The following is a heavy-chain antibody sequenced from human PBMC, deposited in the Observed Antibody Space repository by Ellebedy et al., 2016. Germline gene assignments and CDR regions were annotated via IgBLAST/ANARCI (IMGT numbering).Heavy chain of an antibody. J-gene: IGHJ4*02. CDR1: ESTFTNFW. D-gene: IGHD1-1*01. CDR3: AGAVDGTTYFDS. Sequence: GESLKISXKASESTFTNFWIGWVRQMPGKGLEWMGLIYFLDYNTKYGPSFKGQVTISADKSITTAYLQWNSLQSSDTAIYYCAGAVDGTTYFDSWGQGTLVTVSS. V-gene: IGHV5-51*01. CDR2: IYFLDYNT.